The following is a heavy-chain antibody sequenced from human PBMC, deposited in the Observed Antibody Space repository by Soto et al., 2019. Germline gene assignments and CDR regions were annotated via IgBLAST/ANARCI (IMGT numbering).Heavy chain of an antibody. CDR2: ISYDGSNK. CDR3: AQGVGQYYDFWSGEY. J-gene: IGHJ4*02. CDR1: GFTFSNYG. Sequence: QVQLVESGGGVVQPGRSLRLSCAASGFTFSNYGMYWVRQAPGKGLEWVAVISYDGSNKYYADSVKGRFTISRDNSKNTLYLQMNSLRAEDTAVYYCAQGVGQYYDFWSGEYWGQGTLVTVSS. D-gene: IGHD3-3*01. V-gene: IGHV3-30*18.